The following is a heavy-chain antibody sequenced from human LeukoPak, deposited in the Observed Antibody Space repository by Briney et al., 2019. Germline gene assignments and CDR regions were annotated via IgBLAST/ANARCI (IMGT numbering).Heavy chain of an antibody. CDR1: GYTFTSYG. J-gene: IGHJ4*02. CDR3: ARAFGGYSYGIYFDY. CDR2: ISAYNGNT. V-gene: IGHV1-18*04. D-gene: IGHD5-18*01. Sequence: ASVKVSCKASGYTFTSYGISWVRQAPGQGLEWMGWISAYNGNTNYAQKLQGRVTMTTDTSTSTAYMELRSLRSDDTAVYYCARAFGGYSYGIYFDYWGQGTLVTVSS.